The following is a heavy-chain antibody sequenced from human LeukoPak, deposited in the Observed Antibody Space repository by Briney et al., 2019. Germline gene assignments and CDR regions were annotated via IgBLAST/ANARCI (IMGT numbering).Heavy chain of an antibody. J-gene: IGHJ5*02. CDR1: GGSISTYF. Sequence: SSETLSLTCTVSGGSISTYFWSWIRQPPGKGLEWIGYIYYSGSTNYNPSLKSRVTISLDTSKNQFSLKLSSVTAADTAVYYCASEPTGIAAAGRPLNWFDPWGQGTLVTVSS. D-gene: IGHD6-13*01. V-gene: IGHV4-59*12. CDR3: ASEPTGIAAAGRPLNWFDP. CDR2: IYYSGST.